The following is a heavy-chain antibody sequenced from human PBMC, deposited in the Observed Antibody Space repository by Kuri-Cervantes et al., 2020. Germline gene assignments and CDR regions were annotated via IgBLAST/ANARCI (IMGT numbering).Heavy chain of an antibody. Sequence: GESLKISCAASGFTFRSYGVHWVRQAPGKGLEWVAVISYDGSNKYYADSVKGRFTISRDNSKNTLYLQMNSLRAEDTAVYYCAKTDDYDFWSGYYSYYYYGMDVWGQGTTVTVSS. CDR1: GFTFRSYG. CDR2: ISYDGSNK. V-gene: IGHV3-30*18. J-gene: IGHJ6*02. CDR3: AKTDDYDFWSGYYSYYYYGMDV. D-gene: IGHD3-3*01.